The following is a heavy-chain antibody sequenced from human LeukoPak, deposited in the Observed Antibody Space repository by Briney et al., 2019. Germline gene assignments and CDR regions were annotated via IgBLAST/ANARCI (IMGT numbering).Heavy chain of an antibody. CDR1: GGSISTYY. CDR2: IYYSGNT. Sequence: SETLSLTCTVSGGSISTYYWSWIRQPPGKGLEWIGYIYYSGNTNYNPSLKSRVTISVDTSKNQFSLKLSSVTAADTAVYYCARSRGYYYYGMDVWGQGTTVTVSS. CDR3: ARSRGYYYYGMDV. V-gene: IGHV4-59*01. J-gene: IGHJ6*02. D-gene: IGHD1-1*01.